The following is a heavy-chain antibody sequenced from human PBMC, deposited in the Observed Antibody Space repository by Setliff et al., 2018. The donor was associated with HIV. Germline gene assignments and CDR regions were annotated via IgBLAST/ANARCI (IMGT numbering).Heavy chain of an antibody. D-gene: IGHD2-2*01. CDR3: ARDGEYQVLHYYYSGMDV. CDR1: GYTFTSYA. CDR2: IHAGNGDT. J-gene: IGHJ6*02. Sequence: ASVKVSCKASGYTFTSYAIHWVRQAPGQRLEWMGWIHAGNGDTKYSQKFQGRVTITRDTSANTAYMEVSSLRSDDTAVYFCARDGEYQVLHYYYSGMDVWGQGTTVTVSS. V-gene: IGHV1-3*01.